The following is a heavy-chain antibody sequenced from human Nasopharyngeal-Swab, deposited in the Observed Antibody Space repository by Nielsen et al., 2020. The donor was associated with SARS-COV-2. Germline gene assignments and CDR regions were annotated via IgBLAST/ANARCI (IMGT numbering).Heavy chain of an antibody. CDR1: GGSISSSSYY. CDR2: IYYSGST. Sequence: SETLSLTCTVSGGSISSSSYYWSWIRQPPGKGLEWIGYIYYSGSTNYNPSLKSRVTISVDTSKNQFSLKLSSVTAADTAVYYCARGFDYWGQGTLVTVSS. J-gene: IGHJ4*02. V-gene: IGHV4-61*01. CDR3: ARGFDY.